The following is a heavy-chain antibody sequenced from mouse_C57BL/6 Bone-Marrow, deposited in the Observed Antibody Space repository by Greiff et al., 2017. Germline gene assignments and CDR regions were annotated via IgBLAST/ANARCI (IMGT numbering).Heavy chain of an antibody. V-gene: IGHV3-6*01. CDR1: GYSITSGYY. CDR3: ASFITTVVAGDFDY. Sequence: EVQLQESGPGLVKPSQSLSLTCSVTGYSITSGYYWNWIRQFPGNKLEWMGYISYDGSNNYNPSLKNRISITRDTSKNQFFLKLNSVTTEDTATYYCASFITTVVAGDFDYWGQGTTLTVSS. J-gene: IGHJ2*01. D-gene: IGHD1-1*01. CDR2: ISYDGSN.